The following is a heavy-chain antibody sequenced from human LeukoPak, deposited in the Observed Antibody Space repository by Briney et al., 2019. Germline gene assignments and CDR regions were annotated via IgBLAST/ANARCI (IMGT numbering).Heavy chain of an antibody. CDR2: IYYSGTT. D-gene: IGHD1-14*01. CDR1: GGSISNYD. V-gene: IGHV4-59*08. J-gene: IGHJ3*02. CDR3: EYTRNRIIDPFDI. Sequence: PSETLCLTCTVYGGSISNYDWSWIRQPPGKGLEWMGYIYYSGTTKYNPSLQSRVTISVDTPKHQLSLNLSSVTAADTPVYYCEYTRNRIIDPFDIWGQGTMVTVSS.